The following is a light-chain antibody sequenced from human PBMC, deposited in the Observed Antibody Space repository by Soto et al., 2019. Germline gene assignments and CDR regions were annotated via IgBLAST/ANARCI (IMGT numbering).Light chain of an antibody. Sequence: EIVLTQSPAILSLSPGERATFSCRASQSVSRNFDWYQHKPGQTPRLLIYDASNRATGIPVRFSGSGSGTDFTLTISSLEHEDFAVYYCQQRSNGLSFGPGTKVDIK. CDR3: QQRSNGLS. V-gene: IGKV3-11*01. CDR2: DAS. CDR1: QSVSRN. J-gene: IGKJ3*01.